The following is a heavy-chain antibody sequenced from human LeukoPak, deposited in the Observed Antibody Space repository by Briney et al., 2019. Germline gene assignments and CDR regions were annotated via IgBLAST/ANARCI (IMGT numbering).Heavy chain of an antibody. V-gene: IGHV1-2*02. CDR1: GYTFSGYY. Sequence: ASVKVSCKASGYTFSGYYMHWVRQAPGQGLEWMGWIDPNSGGTNYAQKFQGRVTMTGDTSISTTYMELSSLRSDDTAVYYCARGIVGASVAFDIWGQGTMVTVSS. J-gene: IGHJ3*02. CDR2: IDPNSGGT. D-gene: IGHD1-26*01. CDR3: ARGIVGASVAFDI.